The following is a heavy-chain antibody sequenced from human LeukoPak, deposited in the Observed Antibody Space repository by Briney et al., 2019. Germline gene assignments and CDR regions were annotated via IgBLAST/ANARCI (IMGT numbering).Heavy chain of an antibody. CDR2: INTNTGNP. D-gene: IGHD3-9*01. V-gene: IGHV7-4-1*02. J-gene: IGHJ3*02. CDR3: ARVGRTYYDILTGRDAFDI. CDR1: GGTFSSYA. Sequence: GASVKVSCKASGGTFSSYAISWVRQAPGQGLEWMGRINTNTGNPTYAQGFTGRLVFSLDTSVSTAYLQISSLKAEDTAVYYCARVGRTYYDILTGRDAFDIWGQGTMVTVSS.